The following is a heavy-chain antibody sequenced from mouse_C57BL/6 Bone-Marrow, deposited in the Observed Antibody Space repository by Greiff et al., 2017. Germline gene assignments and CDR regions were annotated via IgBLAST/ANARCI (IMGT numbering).Heavy chain of an antibody. J-gene: IGHJ2*01. CDR3: AREGGLYYFDY. D-gene: IGHD6-2*01. Sequence: VQLQQSGAELVRPGTSVKVSCKASGYAFTNYLIEWVKQRPGQGLEWIGVINPGSGGTNYNEKFKGKATLTADKSSSTAYMHLSSLTSEDSAVYCCAREGGLYYFDYWGQGTTLTVSS. CDR1: GYAFTNYL. V-gene: IGHV1-54*01. CDR2: INPGSGGT.